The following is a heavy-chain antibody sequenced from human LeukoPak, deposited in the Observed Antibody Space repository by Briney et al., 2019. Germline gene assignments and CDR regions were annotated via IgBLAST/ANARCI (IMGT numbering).Heavy chain of an antibody. CDR2: VIPIFGTA. D-gene: IGHD3-22*01. V-gene: IGHV1-69*13. CDR3: ARANGPYYYDSSGYYYFGY. CDR1: GGTFSSYA. J-gene: IGHJ4*02. Sequence: SVKVSCKASGGTFSSYAISWVRQAPGQGLEWMGGVIPIFGTANYAQKFQGRVTITADESTSTAYMELSSLRSEDTAVYYCARANGPYYYDSSGYYYFGYWGQGTLVTVSS.